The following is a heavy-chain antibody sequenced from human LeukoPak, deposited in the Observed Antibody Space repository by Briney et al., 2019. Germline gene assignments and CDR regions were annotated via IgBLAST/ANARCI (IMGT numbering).Heavy chain of an antibody. V-gene: IGHV1-18*01. D-gene: IGHD4-17*01. J-gene: IGHJ3*02. Sequence: GASVKVSCKASGYTFTSYGISWVRQAPGQGLEWMGWISAYNGNTTYAQKLQGRVTMTTDTSTSTAYMELRSLRSDDTAVYYCARDSVIGYGDYTLDAFDIWGQGTMVTVSS. CDR3: ARDSVIGYGDYTLDAFDI. CDR2: ISAYNGNT. CDR1: GYTFTSYG.